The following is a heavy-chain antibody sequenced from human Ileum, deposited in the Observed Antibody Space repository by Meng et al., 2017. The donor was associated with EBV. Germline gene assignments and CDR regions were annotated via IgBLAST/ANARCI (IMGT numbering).Heavy chain of an antibody. V-gene: IGHV4-61*01. CDR3: AGDHNGGSDL. J-gene: IGHJ5*02. Sequence: QVQLPESGPGLVKPSETLSLTCTVSGGSISSGHSFWTWIRQPPGKGLEWIGHMSYSGSTYYSPPLESRVTISVDTSKNQFSLKLSSVTAADTAVYYCAGDHNGGSDLWGQGTLVTVSS. CDR2: MSYSGST. D-gene: IGHD1-26*01. CDR1: GGSISSGHSF.